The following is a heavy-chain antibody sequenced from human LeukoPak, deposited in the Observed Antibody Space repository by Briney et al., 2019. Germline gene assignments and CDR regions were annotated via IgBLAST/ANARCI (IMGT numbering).Heavy chain of an antibody. CDR3: ARDYDYGDYPGY. J-gene: IGHJ4*02. D-gene: IGHD4-17*01. V-gene: IGHV3-74*01. Sequence: GGSLRLSCEPPGFPLGSYWVHWVRQAPGEGLVWVSRINPDGSTTNYADSVKGRFTISRDNAKNTLYLQMNSLRAEDTALYYCARDYDYGDYPGYWGQGTLVTVSS. CDR1: GFPLGSYW. CDR2: INPDGSTT.